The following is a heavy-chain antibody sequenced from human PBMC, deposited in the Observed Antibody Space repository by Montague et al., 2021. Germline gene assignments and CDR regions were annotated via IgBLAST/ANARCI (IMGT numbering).Heavy chain of an antibody. J-gene: IGHJ6*03. Sequence: CAISGDSVSSNSVAWNWIRQSPSRGLEWLVRTYYRSKWYNDYAVSVKSRITINPDTSKNQFSLQLNSVTPEDTAVYYCARRQRQAWAHSSSSPQYYYYYMDVWGKGTTVTVSS. CDR2: TYYRSKWYN. V-gene: IGHV6-1*01. CDR1: GDSVSSNSVA. CDR3: ARRQRQAWAHSSSSPQYYYYYMDV. D-gene: IGHD6-6*01.